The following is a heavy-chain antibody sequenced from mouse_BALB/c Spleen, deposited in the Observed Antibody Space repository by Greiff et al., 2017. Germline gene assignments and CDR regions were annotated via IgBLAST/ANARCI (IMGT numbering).Heavy chain of an antibody. D-gene: IGHD1-1*01. CDR2: IDPENGNT. J-gene: IGHJ3*01. Sequence: EVKLQESGAELVRPGALVKLSCKASGFNIKDYYMHWVKQRPEQGLEWIGWIDPENGNTIYDPKFQGKASITADTSSNTAYLQLSSLTSEDTAVYYCARWYYGSSSFAYWGQGTLVTVS. V-gene: IGHV14-1*02. CDR3: ARWYYGSSSFAY. CDR1: GFNIKDYY.